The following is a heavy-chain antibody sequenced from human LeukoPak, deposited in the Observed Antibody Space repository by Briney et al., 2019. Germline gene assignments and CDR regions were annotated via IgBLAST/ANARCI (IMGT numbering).Heavy chain of an antibody. CDR1: GFTFSSYA. J-gene: IGHJ6*02. CDR2: ISYDGSNK. Sequence: GGSLRLSCAASGFTFSSYAMHWARQAPGKGLEWVAVISYDGSNKYYADSVKGRFTISRDNSKNTLYLQMNSLRAEDTAVYYCARGLVATDYYYYGMDVWGQGTTVTVSS. CDR3: ARGLVATDYYYYGMDV. V-gene: IGHV3-30-3*01. D-gene: IGHD5-12*01.